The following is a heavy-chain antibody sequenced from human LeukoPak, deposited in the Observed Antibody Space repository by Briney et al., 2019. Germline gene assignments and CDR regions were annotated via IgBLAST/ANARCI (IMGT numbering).Heavy chain of an antibody. V-gene: IGHV4-39*01. D-gene: IGHD5-18*01. CDR2: IYYSGST. CDR1: GGSISSSSYY. J-gene: IGHJ4*02. CDR3: ARSPRGYSYEYYFDY. Sequence: SETLSLTCTVSGGSISSSSYYWGWIRQPPGKGREWVGSIYYSGSTYYNPSLKSRVTISVDTSKNQFSLKLSSVTAADTAVYYCARSPRGYSYEYYFDYWGQGTLVTVSS.